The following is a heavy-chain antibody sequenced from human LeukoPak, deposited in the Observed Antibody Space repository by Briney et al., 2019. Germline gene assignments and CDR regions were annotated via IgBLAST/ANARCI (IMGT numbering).Heavy chain of an antibody. CDR3: AKDPRSSYYDSSGYCDY. J-gene: IGHJ4*02. CDR1: GFIFSNNG. D-gene: IGHD3-22*01. Sequence: GGSLRLSCAASGFIFSNNGMHWVRQAPGKGLEWVAFIRYDGSNKYYANSVKGRFTISRDNSKNTLYLQMNSLRAEDSAVYYCAKDPRSSYYDSSGYCDYWGQGTLVTVSS. V-gene: IGHV3-30*02. CDR2: IRYDGSNK.